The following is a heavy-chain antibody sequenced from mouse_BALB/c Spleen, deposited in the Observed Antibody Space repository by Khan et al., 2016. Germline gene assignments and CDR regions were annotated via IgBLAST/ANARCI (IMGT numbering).Heavy chain of an antibody. CDR3: ARMGDYYVMDY. D-gene: IGHD4-1*01. CDR2: IWSDGST. V-gene: IGHV2-6*02. CDR1: GFSLISYG. Sequence: QVQLKESGPGLVAPSQSLSITCTVSGFSLISYGVHWVRQPPGKGLEWLVVIWSDGSTTYNSALKSRLSISKDNSKSQVLLKMNSLQSDDTAMYYCARMGDYYVMDYWGQGTSVTVSS. J-gene: IGHJ4*01.